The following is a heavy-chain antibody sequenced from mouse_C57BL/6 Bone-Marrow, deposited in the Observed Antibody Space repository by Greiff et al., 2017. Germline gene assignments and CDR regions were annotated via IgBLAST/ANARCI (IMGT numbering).Heavy chain of an antibody. D-gene: IGHD1-1*01. CDR3: ARLEVDGSSGDWYLDV. CDR1: GYTFTSYD. CDR2: IYPRDGST. J-gene: IGHJ1*03. Sequence: QVQLQQSGPELVKPGASVKLSCKASGYTFTSYDINWVKQRPGQGLEWIGWIYPRDGSTKYNEKFKGKATLTVDTSSSTAYMELHSLTSGDSAVYFCARLEVDGSSGDWYLDVWGTGTTVTVSS. V-gene: IGHV1-85*01.